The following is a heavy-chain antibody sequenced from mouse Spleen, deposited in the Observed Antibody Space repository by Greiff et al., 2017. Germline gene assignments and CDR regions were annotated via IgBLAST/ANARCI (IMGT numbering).Heavy chain of an antibody. CDR3: ARHSTTGPWFAY. CDR1: GFAFSSYD. D-gene: IGHD4-1*02. Sequence: EVMLVESGGGLVKPGGSLKLSCAASGFAFSSYDMSWVRQTPEKRLEWVAYISSGGGSTYYPDTVKGRFTISRDNAKNTLYLQMSSLKSEDTAMYYCARHSTTGPWFAYWGQGTLVTVSA. V-gene: IGHV5-12-1*01. CDR2: ISSGGGST. J-gene: IGHJ3*01.